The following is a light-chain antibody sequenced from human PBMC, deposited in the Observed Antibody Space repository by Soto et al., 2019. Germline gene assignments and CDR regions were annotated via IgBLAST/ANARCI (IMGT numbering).Light chain of an antibody. J-gene: IGKJ3*01. CDR2: AAS. CDR3: QQSYSTPFT. Sequence: DILMTQSPSSLSASVGDRVTISCRAGHSISSYLNWYQQKPGKAPKLLIYAASSLQTGVPSRFSGSGSGTDFSLTIASVQPEDFATYYCQQSYSTPFTFGPGTKVDIK. CDR1: HSISSY. V-gene: IGKV1-39*01.